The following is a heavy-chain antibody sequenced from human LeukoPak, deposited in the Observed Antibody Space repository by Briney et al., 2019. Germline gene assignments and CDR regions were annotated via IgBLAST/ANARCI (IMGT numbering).Heavy chain of an antibody. CDR2: INPSGGTT. Sequence: ASVKVSCKASGYTFTSYYIHWVRQAPGQGLEWMGIINPSGGTTSYTQKFQGRVTMTRDTSTSTVYMELSSLRSEDTAVYYRARGGRRDGYTDWGQGTLVTVSS. CDR1: GYTFTSYY. CDR3: ARGGRRDGYTD. V-gene: IGHV1-46*01. J-gene: IGHJ4*02. D-gene: IGHD5-24*01.